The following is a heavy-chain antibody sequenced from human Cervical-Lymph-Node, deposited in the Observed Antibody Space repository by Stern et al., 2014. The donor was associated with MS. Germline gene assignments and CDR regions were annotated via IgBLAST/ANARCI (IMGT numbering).Heavy chain of an antibody. D-gene: IGHD3-3*01. V-gene: IGHV1-2*02. CDR3: ARAIHYYYGMDV. Sequence: VQLVDSGAEVKKPGTSVKVSCKASGYRFTDYYMHWVRQTPGQGLEWMGWITPASVGTDYAQRFLGRITVTRDTSTTTLYMDLRGLRSDDAAVYYCARAIHYYYGMDVWGQGTTVTVSS. CDR1: GYRFTDYY. J-gene: IGHJ6*02. CDR2: ITPASVGT.